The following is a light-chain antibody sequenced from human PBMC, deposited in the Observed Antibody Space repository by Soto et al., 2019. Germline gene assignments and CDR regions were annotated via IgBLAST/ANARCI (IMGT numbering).Light chain of an antibody. CDR2: DAS. J-gene: IGKJ2*01. Sequence: EIVLSQSPATLSLSPGERATLSCRASQSVSSYLAWYQQKPGKAPRLLIYDASNRATGIPARFSGSGSGTDFTLPISGLEPEDFEVYYCQQRSNWPRTFGQGTKLEIK. V-gene: IGKV3-11*01. CDR3: QQRSNWPRT. CDR1: QSVSSY.